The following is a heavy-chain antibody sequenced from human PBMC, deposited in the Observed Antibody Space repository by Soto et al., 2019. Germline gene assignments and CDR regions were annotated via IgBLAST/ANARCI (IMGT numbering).Heavy chain of an antibody. D-gene: IGHD6-13*01. CDR1: GYSFTSYW. CDR2: IDPSDSYT. Sequence: LKISCKGSGYSFTSYWISWVRQMPGKGLEWMGRIDPSDSYTNYSPSFQGHVTISADKSISTAYLQWSSLKASDTAMYYCARSYSSSWLRDYNWFDPWGQGTLVTVSS. V-gene: IGHV5-10-1*01. CDR3: ARSYSSSWLRDYNWFDP. J-gene: IGHJ5*02.